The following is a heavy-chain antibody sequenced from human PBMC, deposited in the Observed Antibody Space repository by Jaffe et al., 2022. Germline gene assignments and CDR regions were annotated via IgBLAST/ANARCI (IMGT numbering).Heavy chain of an antibody. J-gene: IGHJ4*02. CDR3: ARGGRVQSPVTMVRGVIY. D-gene: IGHD3-10*01. V-gene: IGHV4-34*01. CDR1: GGSFSGYY. Sequence: QVQLQQWGAGLLKPSETLSLTCAVYGGSFSGYYWSWIRQPPGKGLEWIGEINHSGSTNYNPSLKSRVTISVDTSKNQFSLKLSSVTAADTAVYYCARGGRVQSPVTMVRGVIYWGQGTLVTVSS. CDR2: INHSGST.